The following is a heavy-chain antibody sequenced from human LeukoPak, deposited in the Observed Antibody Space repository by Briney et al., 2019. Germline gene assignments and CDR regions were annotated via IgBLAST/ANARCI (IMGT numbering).Heavy chain of an antibody. V-gene: IGHV3-33*06. CDR2: IWYDGSNK. Sequence: GRSLRLSCAASGFTFSNYGIHWVRQAPGKGLEWVAVIWYDGSNKYYADSVKGRFTISRDNSKNTLYLQMNSLRAEDTAVYYCAKDLKGGYYGSGSPDLDYWGQGTLVTVSS. CDR3: AKDLKGGYYGSGSPDLDY. CDR1: GFTFSNYG. D-gene: IGHD3-10*01. J-gene: IGHJ4*02.